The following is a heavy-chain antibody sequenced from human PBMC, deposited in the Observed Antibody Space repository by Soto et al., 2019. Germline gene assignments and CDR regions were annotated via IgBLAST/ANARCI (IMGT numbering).Heavy chain of an antibody. J-gene: IGHJ6*02. V-gene: IGHV3-33*01. CDR3: AREDLVWWYYYGMDD. CDR1: GFTFSSYG. CDR2: IWYEGSNK. D-gene: IGHD2-15*01. Sequence: QVQLVESWGGVVQPGRSLRLSCAASGFTFSSYGMHWVRQAPGKGLEWVAGIWYEGSNKYYADSVKGRFTISRENSKNPQYLQMNSLGAEDTAVYCCAREDLVWWYYYGMDDWGQGTTVTVSS.